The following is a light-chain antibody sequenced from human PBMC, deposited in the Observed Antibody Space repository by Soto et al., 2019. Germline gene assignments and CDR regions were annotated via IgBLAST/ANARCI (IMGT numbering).Light chain of an antibody. V-gene: IGKV1-9*01. CDR1: QDIAIY. CDR2: AAS. J-gene: IGKJ4*01. Sequence: IQLTQSPSSLSASVGDRVTITCRASQDIAIYLAWYQQKPGEAPKLLFYAASTLYGGVPSRCSGSGSGTDFALTITSLQAEDFAPYYCQQLRMYPSTFGGGTKVEIK. CDR3: QQLRMYPST.